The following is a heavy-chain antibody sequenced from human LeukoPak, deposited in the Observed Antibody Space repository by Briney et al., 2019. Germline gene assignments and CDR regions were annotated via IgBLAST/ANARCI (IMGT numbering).Heavy chain of an antibody. CDR2: INHSGST. CDR3: ARSRRLIMVRGVSLWFDP. Sequence: SETLSLTCAVYGGSFSGYYWSWIRQPPGKGLEWIGEINHSGSTNYNPSLKSRVTISVDTSKNQFSLKLSSVTAADTAVYYCARSRRLIMVRGVSLWFDPWGQGTLVTVSS. J-gene: IGHJ5*02. D-gene: IGHD3-10*01. V-gene: IGHV4-34*01. CDR1: GGSFSGYY.